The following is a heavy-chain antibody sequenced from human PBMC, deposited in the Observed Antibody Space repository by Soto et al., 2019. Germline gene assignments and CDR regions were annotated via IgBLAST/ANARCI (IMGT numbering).Heavy chain of an antibody. CDR3: AKQDRAAGEDY. CDR2: IYPADSDT. J-gene: IGHJ4*02. D-gene: IGHD6-13*01. Sequence: PGESLKISCKGPGYTFTNHWIAWVRQMPGKGLEWMGIIYPADSDTRYSPSFQGQVTISADKSINTAYVQWSSLKASDTAMYYCAKQDRAAGEDYWGQGTPVTVSS. V-gene: IGHV5-51*01. CDR1: GYTFTNHW.